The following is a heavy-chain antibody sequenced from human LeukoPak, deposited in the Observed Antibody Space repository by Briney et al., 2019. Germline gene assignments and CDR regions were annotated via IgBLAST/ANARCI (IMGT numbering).Heavy chain of an antibody. Sequence: GGSLRLSRAASGFTVSSNYMSWVRQAPGKGLEWASVIYSGGSTYYADSVKGRFTISRDNSKNTLYLQMNSLRAEDTAVYYCARERYSYAELAYWGQAPLVTVSS. CDR2: IYSGGST. CDR1: GFTVSSNY. V-gene: IGHV3-53*01. J-gene: IGHJ4*02. CDR3: ARERYSYAELAY. D-gene: IGHD5-18*01.